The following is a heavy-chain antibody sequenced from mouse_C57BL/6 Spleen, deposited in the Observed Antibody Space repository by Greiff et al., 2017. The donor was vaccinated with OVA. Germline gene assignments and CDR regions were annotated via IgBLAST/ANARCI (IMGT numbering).Heavy chain of an antibody. Sequence: EVQLQQSGPELVKPGASVKISCKASGYSFTGYYMNWVKQSPEKSLEWIGEINPSTGGTTYNQKFKAKATLTVDKSSSTAYMQLKSLTSEDSAVYYCARSGGYAMDDWGQGTSVTVSS. V-gene: IGHV1-42*01. J-gene: IGHJ4*01. D-gene: IGHD3-2*02. CDR1: GYSFTGYY. CDR3: ARSGGYAMDD. CDR2: INPSTGGT.